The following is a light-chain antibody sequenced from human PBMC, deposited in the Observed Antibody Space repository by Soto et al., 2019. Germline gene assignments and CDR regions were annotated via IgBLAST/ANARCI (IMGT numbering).Light chain of an antibody. J-gene: IGKJ2*01. CDR1: QSVNSF. CDR3: QQRDNWPT. Sequence: EIVLTQSPATLSLSPGERATLSCRASQSVNSFLAWYQQKPGQAPRLLIYYASNRATGIPARFSGGGSGTDFTLTISSLEPEDFAVYYCQQRDNWPTFGQGTKLEIK. CDR2: YAS. V-gene: IGKV3-11*01.